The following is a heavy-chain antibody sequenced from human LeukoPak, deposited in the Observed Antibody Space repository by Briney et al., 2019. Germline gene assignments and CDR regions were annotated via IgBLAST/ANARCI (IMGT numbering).Heavy chain of an antibody. CDR2: IYSGGST. CDR3: ARVVGTPTIAAAGTLDY. D-gene: IGHD6-13*01. Sequence: PGGSLRLSCAASGFTVSSNYMSWVRQAPGKGLEWGSVIYSGGSTYYADSVKGRFTISRDNSKNTLYLQMNSLRAEDTAVYYCARVVGTPTIAAAGTLDYWGQGTLVTVSS. CDR1: GFTVSSNY. V-gene: IGHV3-66*01. J-gene: IGHJ4*02.